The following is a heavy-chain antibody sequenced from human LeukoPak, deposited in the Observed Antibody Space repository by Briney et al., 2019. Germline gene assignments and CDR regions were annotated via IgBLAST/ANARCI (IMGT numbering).Heavy chain of an antibody. CDR2: IYPGDSDT. V-gene: IGHV5-51*01. CDR3: ARHASAGSYYSPLDN. D-gene: IGHD3-10*01. J-gene: IGHJ4*02. Sequence: GESLKISCKGSGYSFTSYWIGWVRQMPGKGLEWMGIIYPGDSDTRHSSSFQGQVTISADKSISTAYLQWSSLKASDTAMYYCARHASAGSYYSPLDNWGQGTLVTVSS. CDR1: GYSFTSYW.